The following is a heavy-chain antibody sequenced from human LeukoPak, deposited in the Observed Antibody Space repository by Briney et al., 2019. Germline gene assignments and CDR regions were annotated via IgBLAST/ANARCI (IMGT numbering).Heavy chain of an antibody. D-gene: IGHD2-15*01. J-gene: IGHJ3*02. Sequence: SVKVSCTASGGTFSSYAISWVRQAPGQGLEWMGGIIPVFGTANYAQKFQGRVTITADESTSTAYMELSSLRSEDTAVYYCARDRVVGLGIDNAFDIWGHGTMVTVSS. CDR2: IIPVFGTA. CDR3: ARDRVVGLGIDNAFDI. V-gene: IGHV1-69*01. CDR1: GGTFSSYA.